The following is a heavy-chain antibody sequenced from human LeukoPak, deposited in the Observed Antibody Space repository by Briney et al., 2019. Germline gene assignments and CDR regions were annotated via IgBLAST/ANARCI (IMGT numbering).Heavy chain of an antibody. CDR3: AKDRRMEV. CDR1: GFTFISSG. V-gene: IGHV3-23*01. Sequence: GGSLSLSCVASGFTFISSGMNWVRQAPGEGLEWVSSIGGSGGDTYYADSVKGRFTISRENSKSTVYLQMDNLRAEDMAVYYCAKDRRMEVWGQGTTVTVSS. CDR2: IGGSGGDT. J-gene: IGHJ6*02.